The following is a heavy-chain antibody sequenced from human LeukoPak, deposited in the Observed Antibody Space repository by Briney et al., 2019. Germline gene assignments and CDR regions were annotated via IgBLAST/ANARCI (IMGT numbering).Heavy chain of an antibody. D-gene: IGHD1-26*01. V-gene: IGHV4-4*09. J-gene: IGHJ4*02. CDR3: AGLGSYHDF. Sequence: SETLSLTCTVSGASISNYYWSWIRQTPEKGLEWMGHIHSSGGSSYYPSLKSRLTLSIDTSGNQLSLKLPSVTAADTAVYFCAGLGSYHDFWGQGALVTVSS. CDR2: IHSSGGS. CDR1: GASISNYY.